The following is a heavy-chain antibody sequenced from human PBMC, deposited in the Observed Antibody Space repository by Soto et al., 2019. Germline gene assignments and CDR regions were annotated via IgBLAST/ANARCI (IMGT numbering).Heavy chain of an antibody. V-gene: IGHV1-18*04. J-gene: IGHJ6*02. Sequence: ASVKVSCKASGYTFTSYGISWVRQAPGQGLEWMGWISAYNGNTNYAQKLQGRVTMTTDTSTSTAYMELRSLRSDDTAVYYCARDKRDIVVVPAALPYYYYGMDVWGQGXTVTVYS. CDR1: GYTFTSYG. CDR2: ISAYNGNT. CDR3: ARDKRDIVVVPAALPYYYYGMDV. D-gene: IGHD2-2*01.